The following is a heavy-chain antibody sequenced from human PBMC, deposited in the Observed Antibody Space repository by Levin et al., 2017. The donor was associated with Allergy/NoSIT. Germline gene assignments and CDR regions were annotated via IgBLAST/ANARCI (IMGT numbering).Heavy chain of an antibody. D-gene: IGHD5-12*01. CDR3: ARDSGYDYFDY. V-gene: IGHV4-39*02. J-gene: IGHJ4*02. CDR1: GGSISSRSYY. Sequence: ETLSLTCTVSGGSISSRSYYWGWIRQPPGKGLEWIGSIYYSGSTYYNPSLKSRVTISVDTSKNQFSLNLSSVTAADTAVYYCARDSGYDYFDYWGQGTLVTVSS. CDR2: IYYSGST.